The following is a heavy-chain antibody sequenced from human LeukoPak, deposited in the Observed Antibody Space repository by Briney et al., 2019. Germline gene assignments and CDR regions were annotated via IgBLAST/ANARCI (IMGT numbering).Heavy chain of an antibody. Sequence: ASVKVSCKASGYTFTTYDISWVRQAPGQGLEWMGWISTYNGNPNYAQKLQGRVTMTTDTSTSTAYMELRSLRSDDTAVYYCARGSGRMGRYFDFWGQGTLVTVSS. J-gene: IGHJ4*02. CDR2: ISTYNGNP. D-gene: IGHD6-19*01. CDR3: ARGSGRMGRYFDF. V-gene: IGHV1-18*01. CDR1: GYTFTTYD.